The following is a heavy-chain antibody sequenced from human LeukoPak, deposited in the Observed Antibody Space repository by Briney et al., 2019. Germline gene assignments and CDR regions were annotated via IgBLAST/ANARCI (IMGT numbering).Heavy chain of an antibody. CDR3: ARVTRGQWLLPKYNWFDP. J-gene: IGHJ5*02. D-gene: IGHD3-22*01. CDR1: GGTFSSYA. CDR2: IIPIFGTA. Sequence: EASVKVSCKASGGTFSSYAISWVRQAPGQGLEWMGGIIPIFGTANYAQKFQGRVTITADESTSTAYMELSSLRSEDTAVYYCARVTRGQWLLPKYNWFDPWGQGTLDTVSS. V-gene: IGHV1-69*13.